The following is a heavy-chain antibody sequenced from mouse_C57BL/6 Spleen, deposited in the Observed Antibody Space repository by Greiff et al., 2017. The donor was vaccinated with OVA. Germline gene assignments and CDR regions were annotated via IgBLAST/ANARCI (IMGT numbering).Heavy chain of an antibody. Sequence: DVMLVESGGDLVKPGGSLTLSCAASGFTFSSYGMSWVRQTPDKRLEWVATISSGGSYTYYPDSVKGRFTISSDNAKNTLYLQMSSLKSEDTAMYYCAREDYSNFFDYWGQGTTLTVSS. D-gene: IGHD2-5*01. CDR3: AREDYSNFFDY. V-gene: IGHV5-6*02. CDR1: GFTFSSYG. CDR2: ISSGGSYT. J-gene: IGHJ2*01.